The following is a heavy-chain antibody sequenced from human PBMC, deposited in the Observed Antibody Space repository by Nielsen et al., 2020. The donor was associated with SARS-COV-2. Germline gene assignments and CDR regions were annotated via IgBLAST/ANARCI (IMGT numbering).Heavy chain of an antibody. Sequence: GGSLRLSCAASGFTFSSYGMHWVRQAPGKGLEWVAVISYDGSNKYYADSVKGRFIISRDNSKSTVYLQMNGLRAEDTAVYYCVRAPFCGPDCYSYHFDYWGQGTLVAVSS. J-gene: IGHJ4*02. D-gene: IGHD2-21*01. V-gene: IGHV3-33*05. CDR1: GFTFSSYG. CDR3: VRAPFCGPDCYSYHFDY. CDR2: ISYDGSNK.